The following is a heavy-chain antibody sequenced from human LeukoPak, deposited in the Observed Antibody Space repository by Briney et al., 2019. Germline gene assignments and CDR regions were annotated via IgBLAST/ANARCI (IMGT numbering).Heavy chain of an antibody. J-gene: IGHJ3*02. D-gene: IGHD4-17*01. CDR3: AGEDDYGDYRAFDI. Sequence: PGGSLRLSCAASGFTFSNYNMNWVRHAPGKGLEWVSSITSSSSYIYYADSVKGRFTISRDNAKNSLYLQMNSLRAEDTAVYYCAGEDDYGDYRAFDIWGQGTMVTVSS. CDR1: GFTFSNYN. CDR2: ITSSSSYI. V-gene: IGHV3-21*01.